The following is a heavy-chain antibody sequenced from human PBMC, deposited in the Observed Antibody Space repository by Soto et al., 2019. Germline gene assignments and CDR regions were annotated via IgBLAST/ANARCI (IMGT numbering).Heavy chain of an antibody. CDR3: ARLISSIEASRAYNWFDP. D-gene: IGHD6-6*01. Sequence: GESLKISCKGSGYSFTSYWISWVRQMPGKGLEWMGRIDPSDSYTNYSPSFQGHVTISADKSISTAYLQWSSLKASDTAMYYCARLISSIEASRAYNWFDPWGQGTLVTVSS. CDR2: IDPSDSYT. J-gene: IGHJ5*02. CDR1: GYSFTSYW. V-gene: IGHV5-10-1*01.